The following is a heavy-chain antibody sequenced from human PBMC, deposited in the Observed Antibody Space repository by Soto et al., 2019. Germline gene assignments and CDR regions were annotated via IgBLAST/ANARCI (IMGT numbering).Heavy chain of an antibody. D-gene: IGHD5-18*01. CDR3: AKDPRPGIQLWLRGPNWFDP. J-gene: IGHJ5*02. CDR2: ISWNSGSI. CDR1: GFTFDDYA. V-gene: IGHV3-9*01. Sequence: PVGSLRLSGAASGFTFDDYAMHWVWQAPGKGLEWVSGISWNSGSIGYADSVKGRFTISRDNSKNTLYLQMNSLRAEDTAVYYCAKDPRPGIQLWLRGPNWFDPWGQGTLVTV.